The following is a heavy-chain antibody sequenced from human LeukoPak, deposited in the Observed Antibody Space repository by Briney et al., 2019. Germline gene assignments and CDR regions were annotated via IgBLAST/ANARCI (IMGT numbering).Heavy chain of an antibody. V-gene: IGHV3-30-3*01. CDR2: ISYVGSNK. D-gene: IGHD3-22*01. CDR3: ARAPYDSSGYDAFDI. CDR1: GFTFSSYA. J-gene: IGHJ3*02. Sequence: GGSLRLSCEASGFTFSSYAMHWVRQAPGKGLEWVAVISYVGSNKYYADSVKGRFTISRDNSKNTLYLQMNSLRAEDTAVYYCARAPYDSSGYDAFDIWGQGTMVTVSS.